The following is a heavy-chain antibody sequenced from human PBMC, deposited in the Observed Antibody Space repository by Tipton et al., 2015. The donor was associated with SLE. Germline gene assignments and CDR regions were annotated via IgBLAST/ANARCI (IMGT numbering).Heavy chain of an antibody. CDR2: IYFSGRT. CDR3: ARDSCSSTSCYGWYYFDY. D-gene: IGHD2-2*01. Sequence: LRLSCTVSGGSISSGGHYWTWIRQHPGKGLEFIAFIYFSGRTYYSPSLKSRVTISVDTSENQFSLKLSSVTAADTAVYYCARDSCSSTSCYGWYYFDYWGQGTLVTVSS. J-gene: IGHJ4*02. V-gene: IGHV4-31*03. CDR1: GGSISSGGHY.